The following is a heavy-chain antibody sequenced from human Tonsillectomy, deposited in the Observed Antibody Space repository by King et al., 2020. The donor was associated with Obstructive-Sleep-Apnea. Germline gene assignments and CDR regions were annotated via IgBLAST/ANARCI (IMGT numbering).Heavy chain of an antibody. D-gene: IGHD4-17*01. J-gene: IGHJ4*02. CDR3: ARTTAIDY. CDR1: GFTFDSYA. CDR2: ISYDGSNK. Sequence: VQLVESGGGVVQPGRSLRLSCAASGFTFDSYAMHWVRQPPGKGLGWVAVISYDGSNKYYADSVKGRFTISRDNSKNTLYLQMNSLRVEDTAVYYCARTTAIDYWVQGTLVTVSS. V-gene: IGHV3-30-3*01.